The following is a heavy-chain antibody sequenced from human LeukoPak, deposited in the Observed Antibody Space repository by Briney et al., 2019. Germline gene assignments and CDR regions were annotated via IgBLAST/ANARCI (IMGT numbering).Heavy chain of an antibody. J-gene: IGHJ4*02. V-gene: IGHV4-59*01. D-gene: IGHD6-13*01. CDR1: GGSISNYY. CDR3: ARGVYIAAAQYGY. Sequence: SETLSLTCTDSGGSISNYYWSWIRQPPGKGLEWIGYIYYSGTTNYNPSLKSRVTISVDTSKNQFSLKLNSVTAADTAVYYCARGVYIAAAQYGYWGQGTLVTVSS. CDR2: IYYSGTT.